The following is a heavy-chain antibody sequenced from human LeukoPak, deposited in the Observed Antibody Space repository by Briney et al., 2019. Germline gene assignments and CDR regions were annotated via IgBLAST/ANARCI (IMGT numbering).Heavy chain of an antibody. CDR2: INHSGST. Sequence: SETLSLTCAVYGGSFSGYYWSWIRQPPGKGLEWIGEINHSGSTNYNPSLKSRATISVDTSKNQFSMKLSSVTAADTAVYYCARAGSWYKNGVLIWGQGTLVTVSS. D-gene: IGHD6-13*01. J-gene: IGHJ4*02. V-gene: IGHV4-34*01. CDR3: ARAGSWYKNGVLI. CDR1: GGSFSGYY.